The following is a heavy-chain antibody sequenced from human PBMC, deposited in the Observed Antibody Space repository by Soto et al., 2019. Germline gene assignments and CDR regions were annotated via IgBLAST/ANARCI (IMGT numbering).Heavy chain of an antibody. V-gene: IGHV4-61*01. D-gene: IGHD4-17*01. CDR1: GGSVSDKTYY. Sequence: SETLSLTCSVSGGSVSDKTYYWSWILQPPWKRLEWIGYVYYIGTTNYNPSLKSRVTISVDLSKNRFSLRLSSVTTADTAIYYCARTTAVPNTLRSRYFFDYWGQGTLVTVPS. CDR3: ARTTAVPNTLRSRYFFDY. J-gene: IGHJ4*02. CDR2: VYYIGTT.